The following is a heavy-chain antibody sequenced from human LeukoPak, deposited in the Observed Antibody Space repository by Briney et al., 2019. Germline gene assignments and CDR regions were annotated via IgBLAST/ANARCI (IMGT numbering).Heavy chain of an antibody. J-gene: IGHJ6*02. V-gene: IGHV4-34*01. CDR1: GGSFSGYY. Sequence: PSETLSLTCAVYGGSFSGYYWSWIRQPPGKGLVWIGEINHSGSTNYNPSLKSRVTISVDTSKNQFSLKLSSVTAADTAVYYCARGNRLIYRYCSSTSCYRPNGMDVWGQGTTVTVSS. D-gene: IGHD2-2*01. CDR3: ARGNRLIYRYCSSTSCYRPNGMDV. CDR2: INHSGST.